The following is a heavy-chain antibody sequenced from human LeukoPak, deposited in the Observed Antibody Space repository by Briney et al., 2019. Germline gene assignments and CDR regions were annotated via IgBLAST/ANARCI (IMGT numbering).Heavy chain of an antibody. J-gene: IGHJ3*02. CDR3: ARRERPGYSYGRGTLDI. Sequence: GGSLRLSCVASGFTVSSNYMSWVRQAPGKGLEWVSLLYSDGSTCYADSVKGRFTISRDNSKNTLYLQMNSLRAEDTAIYYCARRERPGYSYGRGTLDIWGQGTMVTVSS. CDR2: LYSDGST. CDR1: GFTVSSNY. V-gene: IGHV3-66*01. D-gene: IGHD5-18*01.